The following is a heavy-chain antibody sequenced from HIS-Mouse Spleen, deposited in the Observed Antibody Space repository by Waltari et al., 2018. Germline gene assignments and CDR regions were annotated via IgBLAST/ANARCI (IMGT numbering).Heavy chain of an antibody. CDR3: ARDWYYYDSSGYAFDI. CDR1: GFTFSRSA. J-gene: IGHJ3*02. Sequence: VQLVESGGGVVQPGRSLRLSCAASGFTFSRSAMHWVRQAPGKGLEWVAVISYDGSNKYYADSVKGRFTISRDNSKNTLYLQMNSLRAEDTAVYYCARDWYYYDSSGYAFDIWGQGTMVTVSS. D-gene: IGHD3-22*01. CDR2: ISYDGSNK. V-gene: IGHV3-30-3*01.